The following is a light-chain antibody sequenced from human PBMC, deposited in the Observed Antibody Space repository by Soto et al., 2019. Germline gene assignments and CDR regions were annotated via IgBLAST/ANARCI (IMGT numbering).Light chain of an antibody. CDR3: QHYGTTSAT. CDR1: QSVSSD. CDR2: GAS. V-gene: IGKV3-15*01. J-gene: IGKJ1*01. Sequence: EIVMTQSPATLSVSPGERATLSCRASQSVSSDFAWYQQKPGQAPRLLIYGASSRATGIPARFSGSGSGTDFTLTINRLEPEDSAVYFCQHYGTTSATFGQGTKVDIK.